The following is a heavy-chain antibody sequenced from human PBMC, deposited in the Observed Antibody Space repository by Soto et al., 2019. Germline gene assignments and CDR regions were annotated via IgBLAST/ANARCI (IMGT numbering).Heavy chain of an antibody. CDR3: TRDSYDSSGYYYDFFDY. J-gene: IGHJ4*02. V-gene: IGHV3-7*01. Sequence: LRLSCAASGFTFSSHWMSWVRQAPGKGLEWVANIKVDGSEKYYVDSVRGRFSISRDNAKDSLYLQMNSLRAEDTAVYYCTRDSYDSSGYYYDFFDYWGQGTLVTVSS. CDR1: GFTFSSHW. D-gene: IGHD3-22*01. CDR2: IKVDGSEK.